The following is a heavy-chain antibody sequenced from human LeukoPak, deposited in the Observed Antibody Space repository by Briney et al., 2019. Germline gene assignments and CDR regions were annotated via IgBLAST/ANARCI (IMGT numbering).Heavy chain of an antibody. J-gene: IGHJ4*02. CDR3: ARDINEDY. V-gene: IGHV3-48*01. D-gene: IGHD1-1*01. CDR1: GFTFNTYT. Sequence: PGGSLRLSCAASGFTFNTYTMNWVRQAPGKGLEWVSYISGSSGIIDYADSVRGRFTISRDNAKNSLYLQMNSLRAEDTAVYYCARDINEDYWGQGTLVTVSS. CDR2: ISGSSGII.